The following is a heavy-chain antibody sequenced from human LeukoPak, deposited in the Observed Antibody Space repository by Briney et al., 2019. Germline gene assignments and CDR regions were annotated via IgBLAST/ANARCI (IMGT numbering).Heavy chain of an antibody. V-gene: IGHV2-5*02. CDR2: TYWDDDE. CDR3: AHSCGGGNSAYFDY. J-gene: IGHJ4*02. D-gene: IGHD4-23*01. Sequence: SGPTLVNPTQTLTLTCTFSGFSLSTSGVGVGWIRQPPGKALEWLAVTYWDDDERYSPSLKSRLTITKDTSKNQVVLTMTNMDPVATATYYCAHSCGGGNSAYFDYWGQGTLVTVSS. CDR1: GFSLSTSGVG.